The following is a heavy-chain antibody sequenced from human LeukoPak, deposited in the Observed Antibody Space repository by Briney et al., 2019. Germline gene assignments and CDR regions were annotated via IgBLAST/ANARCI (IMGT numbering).Heavy chain of an antibody. CDR1: GGSISSYY. CDR2: IYYSGST. V-gene: IGHV4-59*01. Sequence: PSETLSLTCTVSGGSISSYYWSWIRQPPGKGLEWIGYIYYSGSTNYNPSLQSQVTISVDTSKNQFSLKLNSVTAADTAVYYCARDGPNYRFDHWGQGTLVTVSS. J-gene: IGHJ4*02. CDR3: ARDGPNYRFDH. D-gene: IGHD3-10*01.